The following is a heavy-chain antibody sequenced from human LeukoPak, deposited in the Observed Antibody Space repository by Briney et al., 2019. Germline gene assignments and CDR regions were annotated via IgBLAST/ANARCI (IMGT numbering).Heavy chain of an antibody. CDR1: GFTFSSHA. J-gene: IGHJ4*02. CDR3: ARDYGSGIDC. CDR2: IWYDGSNK. Sequence: GGSLRLSCAASGFTFSSHAMAWVRQAPGKGLEWVALIWYDGSNKYYADSVKGRFTISRDNSKDTLYLQMNSLRAEDTAVYYCARDYGSGIDCWGQGTLVTVSS. D-gene: IGHD3-10*01. V-gene: IGHV3-33*08.